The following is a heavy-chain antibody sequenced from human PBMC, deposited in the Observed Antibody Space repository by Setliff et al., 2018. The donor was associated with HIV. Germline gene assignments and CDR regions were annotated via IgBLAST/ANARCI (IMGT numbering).Heavy chain of an antibody. CDR3: ARGRRSTSSYYYYYMDV. D-gene: IGHD2-2*01. Sequence: PSETLSLTCTVSGGSISSYYWSWIRQPPGKGLEWIGYIYYSGSTNYNPSLKSRVTISVDTSKNQFSLKLSSVTAADTAVYYCARGRRSTSSYYYYYMDVWGKGTTVTVSS. CDR1: GGSISSYY. J-gene: IGHJ6*03. CDR2: IYYSGST. V-gene: IGHV4-59*01.